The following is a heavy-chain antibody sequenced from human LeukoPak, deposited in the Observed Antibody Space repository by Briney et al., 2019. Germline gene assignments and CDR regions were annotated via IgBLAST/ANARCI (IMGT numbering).Heavy chain of an antibody. CDR2: ISNHGNST. CDR1: GFTFSDFA. Sequence: GGSLRLSCVASGFTFSDFAMSWVRQAPGKGLEWVSSISNHGNSTFYSDSVKGRFVISRDNSKNTLYLQLNSLRAEDTATYFCATRITPKYWGQGTLVIVSS. CDR3: ATRITPKY. J-gene: IGHJ4*02. D-gene: IGHD3-10*01. V-gene: IGHV3-23*01.